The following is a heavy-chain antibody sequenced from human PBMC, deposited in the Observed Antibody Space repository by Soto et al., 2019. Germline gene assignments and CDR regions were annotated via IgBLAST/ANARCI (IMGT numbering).Heavy chain of an antibody. D-gene: IGHD6-6*01. J-gene: IGHJ4*02. CDR1: GFTFSSYS. V-gene: IGHV3-21*01. CDR2: ISSSSSYI. Sequence: PGGSLRLSCAASGFTFSSYSMNWVRQAPGKGLEWVSSISSSSSYIYYADSVKGRFTISRDNAKNSLYLQMNSLRAKDTAVYYCARVGSSAPALDYWGQGTLVTVSS. CDR3: ARVGSSAPALDY.